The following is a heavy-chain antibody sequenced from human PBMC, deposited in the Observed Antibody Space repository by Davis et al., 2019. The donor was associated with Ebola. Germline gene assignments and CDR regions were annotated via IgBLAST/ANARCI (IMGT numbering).Heavy chain of an antibody. CDR2: ISSDGGIT. CDR3: VRTTYGAPEY. Sequence: GESLKISCAASGFTFNKYWMHRVRQAPGKGLVYVSRISSDGGITSYADSVKGRFTISRDNAKSTLYLQMNSLTAEDTAVYYCVRTTYGAPEYWGQGTLVTVSS. J-gene: IGHJ4*02. V-gene: IGHV3-74*01. CDR1: GFTFNKYW. D-gene: IGHD4-17*01.